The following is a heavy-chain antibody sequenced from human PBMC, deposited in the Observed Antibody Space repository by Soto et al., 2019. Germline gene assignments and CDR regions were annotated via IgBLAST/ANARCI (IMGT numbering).Heavy chain of an antibody. CDR2: INHSGST. J-gene: IGHJ6*02. CDR3: AGGYDAYYYGMDV. V-gene: IGHV4-34*01. CDR1: GGSFSGYY. Sequence: PSETLSLTCAVYGGSFSGYYWSWIRQPPGKGLEWIGEINHSGSTNYNPSLKSRVTISVDTSKNQFSLKLSSVTAADTAVYYCAGGYDAYYYGMDVWGQGTTVTVS. D-gene: IGHD5-12*01.